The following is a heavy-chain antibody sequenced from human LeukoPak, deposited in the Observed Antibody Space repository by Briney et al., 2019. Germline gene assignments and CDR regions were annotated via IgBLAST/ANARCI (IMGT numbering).Heavy chain of an antibody. D-gene: IGHD3-22*01. CDR1: GFTFSSYA. J-gene: IGHJ4*02. V-gene: IGHV3-30*18. CDR3: AKSHYYDSSGFDY. CDR2: ISYDGSNK. Sequence: GGSLRLSCAASGFTFSSYAMSWVRQAPGKGLEWVAVISYDGSNKYYADSVKGRFTISRDNSKNTLYLQMNSLRAEDTAVYYCAKSHYYDSSGFDYWGQGTLVTVSS.